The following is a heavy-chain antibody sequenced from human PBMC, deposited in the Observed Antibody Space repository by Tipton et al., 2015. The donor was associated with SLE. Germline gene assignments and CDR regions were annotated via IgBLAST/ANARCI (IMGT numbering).Heavy chain of an antibody. CDR3: ARDCGYGSASH. D-gene: IGHD3-10*01. CDR2: ISYDGTNK. CDR1: GFTFSGYA. V-gene: IGHV3-30*04. J-gene: IGHJ4*02. Sequence: RSLRLSCAASGFTFSGYAMHWVRQAPGKGLEWVAVISYDGTNKYYADSVKGRFTISRDNSKNTLYLQMNSLRAEDTAVYYCARDCGYGSASHWGQGTLVTVSS.